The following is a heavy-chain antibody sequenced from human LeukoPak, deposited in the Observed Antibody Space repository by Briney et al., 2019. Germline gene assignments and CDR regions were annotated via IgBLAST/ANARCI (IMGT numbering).Heavy chain of an antibody. Sequence: PGGSLRLSCAASGFTFSSYWMSWVRQAPGKGLEWVANIKQDGSEKYYVDSVKGRFTISRDNAKNSLYLQMNSLRAEDTAVYYCARYYGSGSDPFDYWGQGTLVTVSS. CDR1: GFTFSSYW. V-gene: IGHV3-7*01. D-gene: IGHD3-10*01. CDR2: IKQDGSEK. J-gene: IGHJ4*02. CDR3: ARYYGSGSDPFDY.